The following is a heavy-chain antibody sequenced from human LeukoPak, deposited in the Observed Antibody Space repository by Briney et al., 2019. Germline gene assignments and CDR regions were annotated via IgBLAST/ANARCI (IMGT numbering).Heavy chain of an antibody. CDR2: IYPGDSDT. J-gene: IGHJ3*02. CDR3: ARNSGSSQGHAFDI. V-gene: IGHV5-51*01. Sequence: GESLKISCKGSGYSFTNYWIGWVRQMPGEGLEWMGIIYPGDSDTRYSPSFQGQDTISTDKSISTAYLQWSSLKASDTAMYYCARNSGSSQGHAFDIWGQGTMVTVSS. CDR1: GYSFTNYW. D-gene: IGHD1-26*01.